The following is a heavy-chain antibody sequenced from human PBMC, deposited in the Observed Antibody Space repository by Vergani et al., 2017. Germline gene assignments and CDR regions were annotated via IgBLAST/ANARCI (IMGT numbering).Heavy chain of an antibody. Sequence: EVQLVESGGGLVQPGRSLRLSCAASGFTFDDYAMHWVRQAPGKGLEWVSGISWNSGSIGYADSVKGRFTISRENAKNSLYLQMNSLRAEDTALYFCAKDIGATIRMAFDIWGQGTMVTVSS. CDR3: AKDIGATIRMAFDI. CDR1: GFTFDDYA. D-gene: IGHD5-12*01. CDR2: ISWNSGSI. J-gene: IGHJ3*02. V-gene: IGHV3-9*01.